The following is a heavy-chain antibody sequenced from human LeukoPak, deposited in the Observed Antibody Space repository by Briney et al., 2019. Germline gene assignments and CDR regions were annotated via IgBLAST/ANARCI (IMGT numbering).Heavy chain of an antibody. CDR1: GITLSNYG. D-gene: IGHD3/OR15-3a*01. CDR3: AKRGVVIRVILVGFHKEAYYFES. J-gene: IGHJ4*02. V-gene: IGHV3-23*01. CDR2: ISDSGGST. Sequence: GGSLRLSCAVSGITLSNYGMSWVRQAPGKGLEWVAGISDSGGSTKYADSVRGRFTISRDNPKNTLFLQMNSLRAEDTAVYFCAKRGVVIRVILVGFHKEAYYFESWGQGALVTVSS.